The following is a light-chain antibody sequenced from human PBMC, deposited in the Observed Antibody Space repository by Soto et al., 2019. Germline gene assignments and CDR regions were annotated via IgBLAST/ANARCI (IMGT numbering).Light chain of an antibody. Sequence: DIQMTQSPSTLSASVGDRVTITCRASQSISSWLAWYQQKPGKAPKLLIYDASSWESGVPSRFSGSGSGTEFTLTISSLQPDECATYDCQQYNSYQWTFGQGTKGEIK. CDR2: DAS. CDR3: QQYNSYQWT. V-gene: IGKV1-5*01. J-gene: IGKJ1*01. CDR1: QSISSW.